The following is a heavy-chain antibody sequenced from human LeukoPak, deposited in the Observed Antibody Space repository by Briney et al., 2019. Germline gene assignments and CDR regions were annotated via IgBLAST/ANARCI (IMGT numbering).Heavy chain of an antibody. CDR2: IYTSGST. Sequence: SETLSLTCTVPGGSISSYYWSWIRQPAGKGLEWIGRIYTSGSTNYNPSLKSRVTISVDTSKNQFSLKLSSVTAADTAVYYCARSLDYYGSGSYSVGYMDAWGKGTTVTVSS. V-gene: IGHV4-4*07. J-gene: IGHJ6*03. D-gene: IGHD3-10*01. CDR3: ARSLDYYGSGSYSVGYMDA. CDR1: GGSISSYY.